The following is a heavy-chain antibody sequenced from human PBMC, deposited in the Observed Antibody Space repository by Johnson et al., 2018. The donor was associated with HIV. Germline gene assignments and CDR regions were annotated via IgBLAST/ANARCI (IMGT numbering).Heavy chain of an antibody. CDR1: GFRFSRYG. D-gene: IGHD3-22*01. Sequence: QVQLVESGGGVAQPGRSLRLSCAASGFRFSRYGMHWVRQAPGTGLEWVAVISYDGSNKYYPDSVKGRFAISRDNSKNTLYLQMNSLSAEDTAVYYCVKDDYFDSSGYYSDQGTQIRGAFDIWGQGTMVTVSS. CDR3: VKDDYFDSSGYYSDQGTQIRGAFDI. J-gene: IGHJ3*02. V-gene: IGHV3-30*18. CDR2: ISYDGSNK.